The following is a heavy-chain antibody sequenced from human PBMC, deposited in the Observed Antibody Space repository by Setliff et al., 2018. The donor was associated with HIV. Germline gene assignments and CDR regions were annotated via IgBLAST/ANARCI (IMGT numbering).Heavy chain of an antibody. CDR3: ARPEDSSGWSPFDY. CDR2: IYNRGST. Sequence: PSETLSLTCTVSGGSISSYYWSWIRQPPGKGLEWIGYIYNRGSTKYNPSLKSRVTISVDTSKNQFSLKLSSVTAADTAVYYCARPEDSSGWSPFDYWGQGTLVTVS. J-gene: IGHJ4*02. D-gene: IGHD6-19*01. CDR1: GGSISSYY. V-gene: IGHV4-59*01.